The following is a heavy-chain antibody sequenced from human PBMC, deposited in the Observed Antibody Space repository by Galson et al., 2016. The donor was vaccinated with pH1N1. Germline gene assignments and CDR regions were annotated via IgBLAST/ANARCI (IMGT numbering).Heavy chain of an antibody. V-gene: IGHV1-69*13. CDR3: ATGDSASAVVLVGYRSYFDD. Sequence: SVKVSCKASGGTFSKYGISWVRQAPGQGLEWLGGIIRMFGTPNYAQEFQGRVTITADESTRTAYMELSSLRSEDTAVYYCATGDSASAVVLVGYRSYFDDWGQGTLVTVSS. CDR1: GGTFSKYG. J-gene: IGHJ4*02. CDR2: IIRMFGTP. D-gene: IGHD2-8*02.